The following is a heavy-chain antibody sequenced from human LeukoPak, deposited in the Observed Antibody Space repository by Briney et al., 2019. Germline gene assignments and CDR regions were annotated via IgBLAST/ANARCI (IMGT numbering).Heavy chain of an antibody. D-gene: IGHD6-19*01. CDR3: ARLGYSSGWYVDY. Sequence: PSETLSLTCTVSGVSISSSSYYWGWIRQPPGKGLEWIGSIYYSGSTYYNPSLKSRVTISVDTSKNQFSLKLSSVTAADTAVYYCARLGYSSGWYVDYWGQGTLVTVSS. J-gene: IGHJ4*02. CDR1: GVSISSSSYY. V-gene: IGHV4-39*01. CDR2: IYYSGST.